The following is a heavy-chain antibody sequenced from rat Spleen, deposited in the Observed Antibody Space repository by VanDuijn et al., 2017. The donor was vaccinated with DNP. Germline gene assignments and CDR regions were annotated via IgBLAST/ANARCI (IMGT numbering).Heavy chain of an antibody. CDR3: AMYTTDYYFDY. D-gene: IGHD1-6*01. J-gene: IGHJ2*01. CDR1: RITFSDHN. Sequence: EVQLVESGGGLVQPGRSLKLSCAVSRITFSDHNMAWVRRAPTKGLEWVATISYDGSSTYYRDSVKGGFTISRENAKSTLYLQRDSLGAEDTATYYCAMYTTDYYFDYWGQGVMVTVSS. V-gene: IGHV5-7*01. CDR2: ISYDGSST.